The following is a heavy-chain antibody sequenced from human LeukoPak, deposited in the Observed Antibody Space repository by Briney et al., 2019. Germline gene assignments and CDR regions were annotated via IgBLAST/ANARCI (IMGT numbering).Heavy chain of an antibody. J-gene: IGHJ6*02. D-gene: IGHD2-2*03. V-gene: IGHV4-59*08. CDR3: ARQHPGYCSSTSCLGRERYGMDV. CDR2: IYYSGST. Sequence: SETLSLTCTVSGGSISSYHWSWIRQPPGKGLEWIGYIYYSGSTNYNPSLKSRVTISVDTSKNQFSLKLSSVTAADTAVYYCARQHPGYCSSTSCLGRERYGMDVWGQGTTVTVSS. CDR1: GGSISSYH.